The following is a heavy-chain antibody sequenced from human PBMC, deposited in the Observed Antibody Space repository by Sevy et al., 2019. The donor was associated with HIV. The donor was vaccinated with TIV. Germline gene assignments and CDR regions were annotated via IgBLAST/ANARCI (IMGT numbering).Heavy chain of an antibody. CDR3: ARTREVVVVAATPDAFDI. V-gene: IGHV3-21*01. D-gene: IGHD2-15*01. CDR2: ISSSSYI. Sequence: GGSLRLSCAASGFTFSSYSMNWVRQAPGKGLEWVSSISSSSYIYYADSVKGRFTISRDNAKNSLYLQMNSLRAEDTAVYYCARTREVVVVAATPDAFDIWGQGTMVTVSS. J-gene: IGHJ3*02. CDR1: GFTFSSYS.